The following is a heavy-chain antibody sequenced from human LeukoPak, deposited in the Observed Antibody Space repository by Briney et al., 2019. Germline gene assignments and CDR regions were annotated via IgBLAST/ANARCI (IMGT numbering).Heavy chain of an antibody. V-gene: IGHV1-46*01. CDR1: GYTFSSYY. Sequence: GASVKVSCKASGYTFSSYYMHWVRQATGQGLEWMGIINPSGGSTSYAQKFQGRVTMTRDTSTSTVYMELSRLRSDDTAVYYCAREQQLVSDDAFDIWGQGTMVTVSS. D-gene: IGHD6-13*01. CDR3: AREQQLVSDDAFDI. CDR2: INPSGGST. J-gene: IGHJ3*02.